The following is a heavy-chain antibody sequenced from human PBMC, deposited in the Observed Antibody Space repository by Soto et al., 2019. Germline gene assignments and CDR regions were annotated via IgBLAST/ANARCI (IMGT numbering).Heavy chain of an antibody. V-gene: IGHV3-7*01. CDR1: GFTFSDYW. Sequence: EVQLVESGGGLVQPGGSLRLSCAASGFTFSDYWLSWVRQSPVKGLEGVANMSPDGRKRYYLDSLKGRFTISRDNAKNSLYLQMNRLSDEDTAVYFCSRDPLAFHIGGHWGQGTLVTVSS. D-gene: IGHD3-3*02. CDR2: MSPDGRKR. J-gene: IGHJ4*02. CDR3: SRDPLAFHIGGH.